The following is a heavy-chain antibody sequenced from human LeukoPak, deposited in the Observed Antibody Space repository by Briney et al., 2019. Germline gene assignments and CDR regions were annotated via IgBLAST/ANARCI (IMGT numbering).Heavy chain of an antibody. Sequence: NPSETLSLTCAVYGGSFSGYYWSWIRQPPGKGLEWIGEINHSGSTNYNPSLKSRVTISLDTSKNQFSLKLSSVTAADTAVYYCARGSVAFDYWGQGTLVTVSS. CDR2: INHSGST. CDR3: ARGSVAFDY. J-gene: IGHJ4*02. D-gene: IGHD5/OR15-5a*01. V-gene: IGHV4-34*01. CDR1: GGSFSGYY.